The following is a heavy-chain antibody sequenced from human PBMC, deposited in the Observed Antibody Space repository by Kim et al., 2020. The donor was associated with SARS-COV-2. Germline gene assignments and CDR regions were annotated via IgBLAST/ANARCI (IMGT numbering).Heavy chain of an antibody. J-gene: IGHJ6*02. V-gene: IGHV3-48*04. CDR1: GFTFSSYS. Sequence: GGSLRLSCAASGFTFSSYSMNWVRQAPGKGLEWVSYISSSSSTIYYADSVKGRFTISRDNAKNSLYLQMNSLRAEDTAVYYCARARFWSGYYKNYYYYGMDVWGQGTTVTVSS. D-gene: IGHD3-3*01. CDR3: ARARFWSGYYKNYYYYGMDV. CDR2: ISSSSSTI.